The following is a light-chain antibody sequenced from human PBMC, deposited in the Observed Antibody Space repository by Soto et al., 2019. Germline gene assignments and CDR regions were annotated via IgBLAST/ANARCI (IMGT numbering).Light chain of an antibody. CDR3: QQRVNWPRT. J-gene: IGKJ1*01. CDR1: HSVGSY. Sequence: EIVLTQSPATLSLAPGERATLSCRASHSVGSYLAWYQQKPGQPPRLLIYDASDRATGIPARFSGSGSWTDFTLTISSLEPEDFAVYYCQQRVNWPRTFGQGTKVDIK. V-gene: IGKV3-11*01. CDR2: DAS.